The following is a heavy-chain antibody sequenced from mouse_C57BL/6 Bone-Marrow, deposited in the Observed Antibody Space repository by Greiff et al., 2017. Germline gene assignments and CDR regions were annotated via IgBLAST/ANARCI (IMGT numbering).Heavy chain of an antibody. D-gene: IGHD2-2*01. J-gene: IGHJ2*01. V-gene: IGHV1-64*01. CDR1: GYTFTSYW. CDR3: ARGGYGGYDADY. Sequence: QVQLQQPGAELVKPGASVKLSCKASGYTFTSYWMHWVKQRPGQGLEWIGMIHPSSGSTNYNEKFKSKATLTVDKSSSTAYMQLSSLSSEDSAVYYGARGGYGGYDADYWGQGTTLTVSS. CDR2: IHPSSGST.